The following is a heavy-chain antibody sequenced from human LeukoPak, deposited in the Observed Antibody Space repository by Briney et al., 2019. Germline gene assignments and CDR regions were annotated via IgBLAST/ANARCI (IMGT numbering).Heavy chain of an antibody. CDR1: GFSFSDYW. J-gene: IGHJ4*02. V-gene: IGHV3-7*01. Sequence: GGSLRLACAASGFSFSDYWMTWVRQAPGKGLEWVANMKQDGREKWYVDSVKGRFTISRDNAKNSLYLQMNSLRAEDTAVYYCATDRKVGAGVPRFDYWGQGALVTVPS. CDR2: MKQDGREK. CDR3: ATDRKVGAGVPRFDY. D-gene: IGHD1-26*01.